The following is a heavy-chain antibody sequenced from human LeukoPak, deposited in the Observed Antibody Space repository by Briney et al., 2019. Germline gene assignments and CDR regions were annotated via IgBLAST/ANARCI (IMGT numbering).Heavy chain of an antibody. CDR2: ISSSGSTI. V-gene: IGHV3-48*03. D-gene: IGHD1-26*01. CDR1: GFTFSSYE. CDR3: ASSGVQWELLTPPGY. J-gene: IGHJ4*02. Sequence: GGSLRLSCAASGFTFSSYEMNWVRQSPGKGLEWVSYISSSGSTIYYADSVKGRFTISRDNAKNSLYLQMNSLRAEDTAVYYCASSGVQWELLTPPGYWGQGTLVTVSS.